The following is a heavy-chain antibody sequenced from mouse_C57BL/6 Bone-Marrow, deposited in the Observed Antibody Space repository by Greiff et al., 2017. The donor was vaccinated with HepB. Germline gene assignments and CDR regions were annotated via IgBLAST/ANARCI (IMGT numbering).Heavy chain of an antibody. J-gene: IGHJ4*01. D-gene: IGHD1-1*01. Sequence: EVQLQQSGAELVRPGASVKLSCTASGFNIKDDYMHWVKQRPEQGLEWIGWIDPENGDTEYASKFQGKATITADTSSNTAYLQLSSLTSEDTAVYYCTIDYYGADAMDYWGQGTSVTVSS. CDR2: IDPENGDT. V-gene: IGHV14-4*01. CDR3: TIDYYGADAMDY. CDR1: GFNIKDDY.